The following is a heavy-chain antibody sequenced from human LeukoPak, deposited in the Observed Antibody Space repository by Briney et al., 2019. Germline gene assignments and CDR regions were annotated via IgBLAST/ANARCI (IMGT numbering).Heavy chain of an antibody. V-gene: IGHV1-18*01. D-gene: IGHD5-18*01. J-gene: IGHJ6*02. CDR2: ISAYNGNT. CDR1: GYTFTSYG. Sequence: GASVKVSCKASGYTFTSYGISWVRQAPGQGLEWMGWISAYNGNTNYAQKLQGRVTMTTDTSTSTAYMELRSLRSDDTAVYYCASGYSYGYYYYGMDVWGQGTTVTVSS. CDR3: ASGYSYGYYYYGMDV.